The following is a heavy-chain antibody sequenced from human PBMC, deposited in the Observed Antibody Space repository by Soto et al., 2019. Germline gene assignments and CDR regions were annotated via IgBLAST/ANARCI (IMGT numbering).Heavy chain of an antibody. CDR2: IYYSGST. Sequence: LSLTCTVSGGSIRSGDSYWSWIRQPPGKGLEWIGYIYYSGSTYYNPSLKSRVTISLDTSKNQFSLNLSSVTAADTAVCYCARTHYSDRSGTDYWGQGTLVTVSS. CDR3: ARTHYSDRSGTDY. V-gene: IGHV4-30-4*01. CDR1: GGSIRSGDSY. D-gene: IGHD3-22*01. J-gene: IGHJ4*02.